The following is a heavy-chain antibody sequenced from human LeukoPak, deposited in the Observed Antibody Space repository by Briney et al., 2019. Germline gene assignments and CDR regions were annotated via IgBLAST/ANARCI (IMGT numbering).Heavy chain of an antibody. CDR1: GFTFSSYA. V-gene: IGHV3-23*01. D-gene: IGHD2-15*01. CDR3: ARAGYCSGGSCHIVLDHYYYMDV. J-gene: IGHJ6*03. Sequence: GGSLRLSCAASGFTFSSYAMSWVRQAPGKGLEWVSGISGSGGSTYYADSVKGRFTISRDNSKNTLYLQMNSPRADDTGVYFCARAGYCSGGSCHIVLDHYYYMDVWGKGTTVTVSS. CDR2: ISGSGGST.